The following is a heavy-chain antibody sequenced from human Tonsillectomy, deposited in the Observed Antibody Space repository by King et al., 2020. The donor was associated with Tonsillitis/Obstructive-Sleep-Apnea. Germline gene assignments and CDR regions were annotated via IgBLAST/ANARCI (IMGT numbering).Heavy chain of an antibody. CDR3: ARSVELERNDYYYYYMDV. CDR2: ISSSGSTI. J-gene: IGHJ6*03. D-gene: IGHD1-1*01. V-gene: IGHV3-48*03. CDR1: GFTFSSYE. Sequence: VQLVESGGGLVQPGGSLRLSCAASGFTFSSYEMNWVRQAPGKGLEWGSYISSSGSTIYYADSVKGRFTISRDNAKNSLYLQMNSLRAEDTAVYYCARSVELERNDYYYYYMDVWGKGTTVTVSS.